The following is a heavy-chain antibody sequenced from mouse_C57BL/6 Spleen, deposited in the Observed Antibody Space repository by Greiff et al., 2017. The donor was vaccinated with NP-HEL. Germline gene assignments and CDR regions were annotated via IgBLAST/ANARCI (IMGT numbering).Heavy chain of an antibody. CDR3: ARWGITTVVAREGFAY. J-gene: IGHJ3*01. Sequence: QVHVKQPGAELVKPGASVKLSCKASGYTFTSYWMHWVKQRPGQGLEWIGMIHPNSGSTNYNEKFKSKATLTVDKSSSTAYMQLSSLTSEDSAVYYCARWGITTVVAREGFAYWGQGTLVTVSA. CDR2: IHPNSGST. V-gene: IGHV1-64*01. D-gene: IGHD1-1*01. CDR1: GYTFTSYW.